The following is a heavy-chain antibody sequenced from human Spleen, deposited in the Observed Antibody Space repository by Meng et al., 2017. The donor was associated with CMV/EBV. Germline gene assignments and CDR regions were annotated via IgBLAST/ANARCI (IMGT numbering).Heavy chain of an antibody. Sequence: FTRYTINWWRQCPGQGLEWMGWINTNTGHPTYAQSVTGQFVFSLDMSVGTAYLEISSLKAEDTAVYYCAKSDQYYYDSSGYYFRLWYWGQGTLVTVSS. CDR2: INTNTGHP. CDR3: AKSDQYYYDSSGYYFRLWY. D-gene: IGHD3-22*01. J-gene: IGHJ4*02. CDR1: FTRYT. V-gene: IGHV7-4-1*02.